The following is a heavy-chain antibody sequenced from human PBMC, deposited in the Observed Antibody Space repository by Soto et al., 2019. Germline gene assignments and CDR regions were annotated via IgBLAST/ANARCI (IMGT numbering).Heavy chain of an antibody. V-gene: IGHV4-59*01. Sequence: SETLSLTCSVSGDSIITYYWAWIRQPPGKGLEWIGYIYYDGKTNYNPSLESRVTISVGTSKNQFSLNLASLTAADTAVYYCARGKYNWNSNWFDPWGQGILVTVSS. CDR1: GDSIITYY. J-gene: IGHJ5*02. D-gene: IGHD1-20*01. CDR2: IYYDGKT. CDR3: ARGKYNWNSNWFDP.